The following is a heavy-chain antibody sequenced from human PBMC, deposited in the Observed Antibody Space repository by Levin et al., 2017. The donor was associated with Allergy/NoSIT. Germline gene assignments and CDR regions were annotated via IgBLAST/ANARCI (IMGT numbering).Heavy chain of an antibody. CDR1: GGSISSGGYY. CDR2: IYYSGST. D-gene: IGHD6-13*01. Sequence: SETLSLTCTVSGGSISSGGYYWSWIRQHPGKGLEWIGYIYYSGSTYYNPSLKSRVTISVDTSKNQFSLKLSSVTAADTAVYYCAREPHSRLWFDPWGQGTLVTVSS. J-gene: IGHJ5*02. V-gene: IGHV4-31*03. CDR3: AREPHSRLWFDP.